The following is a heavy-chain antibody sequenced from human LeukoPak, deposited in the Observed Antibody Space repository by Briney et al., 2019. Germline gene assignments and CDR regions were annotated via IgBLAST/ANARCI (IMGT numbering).Heavy chain of an antibody. Sequence: PGGSLRLSCVGTGFTFSTYAMNWVRQAPGKRLEWVSSISRGSTYIYYADSLRGRVTISRDNSKNTLYLQMNSLRAEDTAVYYCAKRLSRYSYGFLPDYWGQGTLVTVSS. D-gene: IGHD5-18*01. V-gene: IGHV3-21*01. CDR3: AKRLSRYSYGFLPDY. CDR1: GFTFSTYA. CDR2: ISRGSTYI. J-gene: IGHJ4*02.